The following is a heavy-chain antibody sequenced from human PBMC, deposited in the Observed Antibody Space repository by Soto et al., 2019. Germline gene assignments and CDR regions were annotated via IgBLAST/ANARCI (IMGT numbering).Heavy chain of an antibody. CDR3: ARGGNYYGSGSYYNSRPDYYYYYGMDV. CDR1: GGAFSSYA. J-gene: IGHJ6*02. V-gene: IGHV1-69*13. CDR2: IIPIFGTA. D-gene: IGHD3-10*01. Sequence: EASVKVSCKASGGAFSSYAISWVRQAPGQGLEWMGGIIPIFGTANYAQKFQGRVTITADESTSTAYMELSSLRSEDTAVYYCARGGNYYGSGSYYNSRPDYYYYYGMDVWGQGTTVTVSS.